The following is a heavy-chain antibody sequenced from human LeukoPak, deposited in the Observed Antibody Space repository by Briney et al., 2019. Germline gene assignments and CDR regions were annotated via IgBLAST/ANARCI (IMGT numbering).Heavy chain of an antibody. D-gene: IGHD4-17*01. Sequence: PSETLSLTCTVSGGSISSYYWSWIRQPPGKGLEWIGYIYYSGSTNYNPSLKSRVTILVDTSKNQFSLKLSSVTAADTAVYYCARDGDYVGWFDPWGQGTLVTVSS. V-gene: IGHV4-59*01. CDR3: ARDGDYVGWFDP. CDR1: GGSISSYY. J-gene: IGHJ5*02. CDR2: IYYSGST.